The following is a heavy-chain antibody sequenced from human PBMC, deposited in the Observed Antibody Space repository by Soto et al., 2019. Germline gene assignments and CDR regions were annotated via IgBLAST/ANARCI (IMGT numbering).Heavy chain of an antibody. CDR2: ISSSSSYI. CDR3: ARDPVGTWYFDY. Sequence: EVQLVESGGGLVKPGGSLRLSCAASGFTFSSYSMNWVRQAPGKGLEWVSSISSSSSYIYYADSVKGRFTMSRDNAKNSLYLQMNSLRAEDTAVYYCARDPVGTWYFDYWGQGTLVTVSS. D-gene: IGHD1-1*01. J-gene: IGHJ4*02. V-gene: IGHV3-21*01. CDR1: GFTFSSYS.